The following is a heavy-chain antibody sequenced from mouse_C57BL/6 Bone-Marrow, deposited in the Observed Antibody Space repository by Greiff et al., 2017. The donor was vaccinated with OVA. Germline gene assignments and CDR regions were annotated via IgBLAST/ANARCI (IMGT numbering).Heavy chain of an antibody. J-gene: IGHJ2*01. CDR2: IWRGGST. V-gene: IGHV2-5*01. CDR1: GFSLTSYG. CDR3: AAHYYGSSYEYFDD. D-gene: IGHD1-1*01. Sequence: VKLVESGPGLVQPSQSLSITCTVSGFSLTSYGVHWVRQSPGKGLEWLGVIWRGGSTDYNAAFMSRLSITKDNSKSQGFFKMNSLQADDTAIDYCAAHYYGSSYEYFDDWGQGTTLTVSS.